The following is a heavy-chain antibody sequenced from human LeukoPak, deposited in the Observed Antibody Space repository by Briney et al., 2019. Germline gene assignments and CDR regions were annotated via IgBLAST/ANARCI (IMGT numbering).Heavy chain of an antibody. CDR2: INPNSGVA. D-gene: IGHD6-13*01. CDR3: ARGAAVGQTRDY. V-gene: IGHV1-2*06. Sequence: ASVKVSCKASGYTLTDHYIHWVRQAPGQGLVWMGRINPNSGVANYAQKFQGRVTMTRDTSISTAYMELSSLTSDDTAVYYCARGAAVGQTRDYWGQGTLVTVSS. J-gene: IGHJ4*02. CDR1: GYTLTDHY.